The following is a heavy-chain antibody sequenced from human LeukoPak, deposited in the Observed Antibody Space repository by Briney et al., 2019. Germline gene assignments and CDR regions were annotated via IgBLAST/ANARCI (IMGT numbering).Heavy chain of an antibody. CDR1: GFTFSSYA. CDR3: AKDPNSGSYYPYYFDY. CDR2: ISGSGGST. Sequence: GGSLRLSCAASGFTFSSYAMSWVRQAPGKGLEWVSAISGSGGSTYYADSVKGRFTISRDNSKDTLYLQMNSLRAEDTAVYYCAKDPNSGSYYPYYFDYWGQGTLVTVSS. J-gene: IGHJ4*02. D-gene: IGHD1-26*01. V-gene: IGHV3-23*01.